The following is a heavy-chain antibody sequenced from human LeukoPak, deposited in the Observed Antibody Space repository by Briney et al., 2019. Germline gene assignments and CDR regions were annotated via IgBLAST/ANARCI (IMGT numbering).Heavy chain of an antibody. V-gene: IGHV1-2*02. D-gene: IGHD3-10*01. Sequence: ASVKVSCKALGYTFTSNYVLWVRQAPGQGLEWVGWIDPNNGATYYAQQFQGRVTMTRDTSITTAHMELDSLTSDDTAVYYCARDLKDDGFGAEGSLDFWGQGTLVTVSS. CDR2: IDPNNGAT. CDR1: GYTFTSNY. J-gene: IGHJ4*02. CDR3: ARDLKDDGFGAEGSLDF.